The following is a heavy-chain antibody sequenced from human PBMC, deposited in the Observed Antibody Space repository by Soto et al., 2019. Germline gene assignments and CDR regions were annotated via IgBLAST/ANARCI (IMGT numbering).Heavy chain of an antibody. Sequence: SVKVSCKASGGTFSSYAISWVRQAPGQGLEWMGGIIPIFGTANYAQKFQGRVTITADESTSTAYMELSSLRSEDTAVYYCARDTRPAYGPIQYYYGMDVWGQGTTVTVYS. CDR1: GGTFSSYA. D-gene: IGHD4-17*01. J-gene: IGHJ6*02. CDR3: ARDTRPAYGPIQYYYGMDV. CDR2: IIPIFGTA. V-gene: IGHV1-69*13.